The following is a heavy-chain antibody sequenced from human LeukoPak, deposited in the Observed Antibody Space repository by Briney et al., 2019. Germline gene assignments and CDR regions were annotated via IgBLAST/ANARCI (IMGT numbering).Heavy chain of an antibody. CDR2: ISYDGSNK. D-gene: IGHD2-2*01. J-gene: IGHJ4*02. Sequence: GGSLRLSCAASGFTFSSYGMHWVRQAPGKGLEWVAVISYDGSNKYYADSVKGRFTISRDNSKNTLYLQMNSLRAEDTAVYYCAKEDCSSTSCYLGGYSSGWVYWGQGTLVTVSS. CDR3: AKEDCSSTSCYLGGYSSGWVY. V-gene: IGHV3-30*18. CDR1: GFTFSSYG.